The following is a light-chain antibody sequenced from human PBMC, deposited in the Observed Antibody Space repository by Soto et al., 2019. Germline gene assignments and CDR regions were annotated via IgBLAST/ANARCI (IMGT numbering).Light chain of an antibody. CDR2: SNN. CDR1: SSNIGSNT. Sequence: QSVLTQPPSASGTPGQRVTISCSGSSSNIGSNTVNWYQQLPGTAPKLLIYSNNQRPSGVPDRFSGSESGTSASLAISGLQSEDEADYYCAAWDDRLNGSYVFGTGTKVTVL. J-gene: IGLJ1*01. V-gene: IGLV1-44*01. CDR3: AAWDDRLNGSYV.